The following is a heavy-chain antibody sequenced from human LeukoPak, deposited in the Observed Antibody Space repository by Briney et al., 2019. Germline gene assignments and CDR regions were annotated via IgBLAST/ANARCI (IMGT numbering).Heavy chain of an antibody. CDR2: IYSRVT. D-gene: IGHD3-10*01. CDR1: GGSISNYY. CDR3: ARDSGTTGEVKFDP. V-gene: IGHV4-4*07. Sequence: SETLSLTCTVSGGSISNYYLSWIRQPAGKGLEWIGRIYSRVTTYNPSLKSRVTMSADTSRNHVSLTLNSVTAADTAVYYCARDSGTTGEVKFDPWGQGTLVTVSS. J-gene: IGHJ5*02.